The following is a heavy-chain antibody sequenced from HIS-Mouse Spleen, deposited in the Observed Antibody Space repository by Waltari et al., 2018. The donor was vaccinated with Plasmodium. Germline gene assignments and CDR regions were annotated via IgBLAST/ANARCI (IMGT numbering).Heavy chain of an antibody. D-gene: IGHD6-19*01. Sequence: QVQLVQSGAEVKKPGASVKVSCKASGYTFTDYGNSWVRQAPGQGLVWRGWTSPYNGNTHFAQKLQGRVTMTTDTSTSTAYMELRSLRSDDTAVYYCARGSAGDAFDIWGQGTMVTVSS. CDR1: GYTFTDYG. CDR2: TSPYNGNT. CDR3: ARGSAGDAFDI. V-gene: IGHV1-18*01. J-gene: IGHJ3*02.